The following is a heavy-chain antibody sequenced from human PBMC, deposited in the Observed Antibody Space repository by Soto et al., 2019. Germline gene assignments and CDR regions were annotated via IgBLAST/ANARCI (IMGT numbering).Heavy chain of an antibody. V-gene: IGHV1-2*02. Sequence: ASVKVSCKASGYTFTGYYMHWVRQAPGQGLEWMGWINPNSGGTNYAQKFQGRVTMTRDTSISTAYMELSRLRSDDTAVYYCARLEYRRPEYGMDVWGQGTTVTVSS. D-gene: IGHD5-18*01. CDR2: INPNSGGT. CDR3: ARLEYRRPEYGMDV. J-gene: IGHJ6*02. CDR1: GYTFTGYY.